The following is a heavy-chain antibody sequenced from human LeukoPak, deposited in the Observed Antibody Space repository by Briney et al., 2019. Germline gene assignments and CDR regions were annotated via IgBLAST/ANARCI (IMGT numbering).Heavy chain of an antibody. CDR2: ISGSGGTT. CDR3: ARDPKIEAFDI. V-gene: IGHV3-23*01. J-gene: IGHJ3*02. CDR1: GFTFSNYA. Sequence: GGSLRLSCAASGFTFSNYAMSWVRQAPGKGLEWVSAISGSGGTTFYADSVKGRFTISRDNSKNTLYLQMNSLRAQDTAVYYCARDPKIEAFDIWGQGTMVTVSS. D-gene: IGHD2/OR15-2a*01.